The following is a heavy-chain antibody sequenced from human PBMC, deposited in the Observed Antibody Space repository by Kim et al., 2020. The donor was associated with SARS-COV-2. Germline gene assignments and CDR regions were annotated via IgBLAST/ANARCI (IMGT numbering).Heavy chain of an antibody. J-gene: IGHJ6*03. D-gene: IGHD6-19*01. CDR1: GDSITSSSYY. CDR3: ARFKPQAGRVGMKYYY. CDR2: IYYTGST. Sequence: SETLSLTCIVSGDSITSSSYYWGWIRQPPGKGLEWIGNIYYTGSTYYNLSLKSRVTISKDTSNRDFSLRLSTVTAADTAGYYCARFKPQAGRVGMKYYY. V-gene: IGHV4-39*01.